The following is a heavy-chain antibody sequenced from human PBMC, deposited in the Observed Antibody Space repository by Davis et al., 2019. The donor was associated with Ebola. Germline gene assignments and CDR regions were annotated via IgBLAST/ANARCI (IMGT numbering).Heavy chain of an antibody. J-gene: IGHJ4*02. D-gene: IGHD3-22*01. CDR3: ARGGTMIVVVNTPFDY. CDR2: ISSSSSYI. V-gene: IGHV3-21*01. CDR1: GFTFSSYS. Sequence: GESLKISCAASGFTFSSYSMNWVRQAPGKGLEWVSSISSSSSYIYYADSVKGRFTISRDNAKNSLYLQMNSLRAEDTAVYYCARGGTMIVVVNTPFDYWGQGTLVTVSS.